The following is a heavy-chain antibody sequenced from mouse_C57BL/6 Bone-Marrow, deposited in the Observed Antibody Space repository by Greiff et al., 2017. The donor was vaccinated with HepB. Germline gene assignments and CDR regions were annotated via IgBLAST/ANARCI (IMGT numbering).Heavy chain of an antibody. CDR2: IRSKSNNYAT. CDR1: GFSFNTYA. D-gene: IGHD1-1*02. J-gene: IGHJ4*01. CDR3: VRQGLWGAMDY. V-gene: IGHV10-1*01. Sequence: DAGGGLVQPKGSLKLSCAASGFSFNTYAMNWVRQAPGKGLEWVARIRSKSNNYATYYADSVKDRFTISRDDSESMLYLQMNNLKTEDTAMYYCVRQGLWGAMDYWGQGTSVTVSS.